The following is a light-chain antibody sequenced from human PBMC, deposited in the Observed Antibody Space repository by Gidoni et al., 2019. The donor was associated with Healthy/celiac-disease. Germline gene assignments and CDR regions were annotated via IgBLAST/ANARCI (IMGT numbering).Light chain of an antibody. Sequence: IQLTQSPSSLSASVGDRVTITCRASQGISNYLAWYQQKPGKVPKRLIYAASTLPAGVPSRFSGSGSGTDFTLTISSLQPEDVATYYCQKCNNAPRTCGQGTKVEIK. CDR3: QKCNNAPRT. CDR2: AAS. V-gene: IGKV1-27*01. CDR1: QGISNY. J-gene: IGKJ1*01.